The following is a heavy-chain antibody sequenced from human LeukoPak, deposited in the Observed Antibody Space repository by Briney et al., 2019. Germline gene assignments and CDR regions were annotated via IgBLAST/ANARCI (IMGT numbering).Heavy chain of an antibody. Sequence: PGGSLRLSCAASGFIFSGSAMHWVRQAPGKGLEWVSYISSSSSTIYYADSVKGRFTISRDNAKNSLYLQMNSLRDEDTAVYYCARAPPVTYYYGSGTLKGMDVWGQGTTVTVSS. V-gene: IGHV3-48*02. CDR3: ARAPPVTYYYGSGTLKGMDV. CDR1: GFIFSGSA. CDR2: ISSSSSTI. D-gene: IGHD3-10*01. J-gene: IGHJ6*02.